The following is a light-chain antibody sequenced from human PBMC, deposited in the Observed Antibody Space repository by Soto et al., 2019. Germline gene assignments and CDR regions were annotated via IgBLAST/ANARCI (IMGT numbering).Light chain of an antibody. CDR1: SSYVGVYYY. CDR2: DVT. V-gene: IGLV2-14*03. J-gene: IGLJ3*02. Sequence: QSALTQPASVSGSPGQSITISCTGTSSYVGVYYYVSWFQQHPGKAPKLMIYDVTARPSGVSSRFSGSMSGNTASLIISGLQAEDEADYYCGSYTSSSTLEMVFGGGTKLTVL. CDR3: GSYTSSSTLEMV.